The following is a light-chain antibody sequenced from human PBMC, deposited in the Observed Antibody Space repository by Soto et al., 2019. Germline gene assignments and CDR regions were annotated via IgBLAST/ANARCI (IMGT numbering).Light chain of an antibody. CDR1: SSDVGGYNY. Sequence: QSALTQPPSASGSPGQSVTISCTGTSSDVGGYNYVSWYQQHPGKAPKLMIYEVTKRPSGVPDRFSGSKSGSTASLTVSGLQAEDEADYYCSSYAGSNNFVFGGGTKVTV. CDR3: SSYAGSNNFV. J-gene: IGLJ2*01. V-gene: IGLV2-8*01. CDR2: EVT.